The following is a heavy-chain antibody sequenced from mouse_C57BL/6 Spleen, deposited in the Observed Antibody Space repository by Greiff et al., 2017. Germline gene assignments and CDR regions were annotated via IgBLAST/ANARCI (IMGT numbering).Heavy chain of an antibody. Sequence: EVKLMESEGGLVQPGSSMKLSCTASGFTFSDYYMAWVRQVPEKGLEWVANINYDGSSTYYLDSLKSRFIISRDNAKNILYLQMSSLKSEDTATYYCARQLRLRSYAMDYWGQGTSVTVSS. D-gene: IGHD3-2*02. V-gene: IGHV5-16*01. J-gene: IGHJ4*01. CDR1: GFTFSDYY. CDR2: INYDGSST. CDR3: ARQLRLRSYAMDY.